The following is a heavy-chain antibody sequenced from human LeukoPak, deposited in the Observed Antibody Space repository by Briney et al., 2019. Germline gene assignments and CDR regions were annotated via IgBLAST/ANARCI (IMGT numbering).Heavy chain of an antibody. CDR3: ASSSGYYLQH. V-gene: IGHV3-64*01. Sequence: GGSLRLSCVASGFTFSSYAMHWVRQTPGKGLEYVSGINSNGGSTHYANSVKGRFTISRDNAKNSLYLQMNSLRAEDTAVYYCASSSGYYLQHWGQGTLVTVSS. D-gene: IGHD3-22*01. J-gene: IGHJ1*01. CDR2: INSNGGST. CDR1: GFTFSSYA.